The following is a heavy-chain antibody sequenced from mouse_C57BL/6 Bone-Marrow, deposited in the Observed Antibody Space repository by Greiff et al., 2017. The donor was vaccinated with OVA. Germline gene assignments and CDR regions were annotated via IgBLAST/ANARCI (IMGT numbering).Heavy chain of an antibody. CDR1: GFTFSDFY. V-gene: IGHV7-1*01. Sequence: EVQVVESGGGLVQSGRSLRLSCATSGFTFSDFYMEWVRQAPGKGLEWIAASRNKANDYTTEYSASVKGRFIVSRVTSQSILYLQMNDLRAEDTAIYYCARDADYGSSFPYWYFDGGGTGTTVTVSS. CDR2: SRNKANDYTT. J-gene: IGHJ1*03. CDR3: ARDADYGSSFPYWYFDG. D-gene: IGHD1-1*01.